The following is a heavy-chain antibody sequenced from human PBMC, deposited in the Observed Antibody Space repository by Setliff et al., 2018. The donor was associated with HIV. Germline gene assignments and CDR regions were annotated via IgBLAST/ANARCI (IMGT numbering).Heavy chain of an antibody. Sequence: ASVKVSCKASGYTFTSYYLHWLRQAPGQGLEWMGISYPSDGTANYAQKFQGRVTITADESTSTAYMELSSLRSEDTAVYYCAREREIVGAGNYMDVWGKGTTVTVSS. V-gene: IGHV1-46*01. D-gene: IGHD1-26*01. CDR2: SYPSDGTA. CDR1: GYTFTSYY. CDR3: AREREIVGAGNYMDV. J-gene: IGHJ6*03.